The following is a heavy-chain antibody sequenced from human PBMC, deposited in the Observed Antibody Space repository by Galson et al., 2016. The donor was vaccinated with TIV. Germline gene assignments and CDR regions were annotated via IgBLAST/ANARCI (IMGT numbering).Heavy chain of an antibody. CDR3: ARDGYRFRNYFDF. V-gene: IGHV1-46*01. J-gene: IGHJ4*02. Sequence: SVKVSCKASGYTFTSYYMHWVRQAPGQGLEWMGIINPSGGSTTYAQKFQGRVTMTRDMSTTTVHMELSSLRSEDTAVYYCARDGYRFRNYFDFWGQGTLVTVSS. CDR1: GYTFTSYY. CDR2: INPSGGST. D-gene: IGHD5-12*01.